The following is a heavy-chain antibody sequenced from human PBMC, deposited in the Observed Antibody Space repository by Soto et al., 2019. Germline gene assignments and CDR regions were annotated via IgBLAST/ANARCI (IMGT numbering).Heavy chain of an antibody. CDR1: GYIFTNFW. CDR3: ARHQGGMDV. J-gene: IGHJ6*02. Sequence: GESLKISCKGSGYIFTNFWIAWVRQMPGKGLEYMGIVFPRDSDTKYSPSFEGQVTISADKSINTAYLQWSSLKASDTTIYYCARHQGGMDVWGQGTTVTVSS. CDR2: VFPRDSDT. V-gene: IGHV5-51*01.